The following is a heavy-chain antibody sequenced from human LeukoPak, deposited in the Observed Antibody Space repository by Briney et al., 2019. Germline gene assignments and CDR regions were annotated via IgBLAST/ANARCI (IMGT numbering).Heavy chain of an antibody. D-gene: IGHD3-3*01. CDR1: GGSISSGDYY. J-gene: IGHJ6*03. CDR3: ARAVNYDFWSAYYYYMDV. V-gene: IGHV4-30-4*01. Sequence: SQTLSLTCTVSGGSISSGDYYWSWIRQPPGKGREWIGYISYSGSTSYNPSLKSPFTISMDTSKNQISLRLSPVTAADTAVYYCARAVNYDFWSAYYYYMDVWGKGTTVTVSS. CDR2: ISYSGST.